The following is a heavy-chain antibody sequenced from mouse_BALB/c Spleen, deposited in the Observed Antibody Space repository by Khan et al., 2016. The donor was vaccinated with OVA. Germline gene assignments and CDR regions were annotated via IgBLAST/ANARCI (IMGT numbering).Heavy chain of an antibody. CDR3: ARGHWYFDV. CDR1: GYTFTNYA. Sequence: QIQLVQSGPELKKPGETVKISCKASGYTFTNYAMNWVRQAPGKGLKWMGWINTYTGEPTYADDFKGRFAFSLETSASAAYLQINNHKNEDTSTXFGARGHWYFDVWGAGTTVTVSS. CDR2: INTYTGEP. V-gene: IGHV9-3-1*01. J-gene: IGHJ1*01.